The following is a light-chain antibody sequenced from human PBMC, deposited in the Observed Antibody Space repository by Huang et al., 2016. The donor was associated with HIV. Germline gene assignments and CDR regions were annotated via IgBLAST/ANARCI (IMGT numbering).Light chain of an antibody. Sequence: VIWMTQSPSLLSASKGDKVTIDCRVSQGIDSYLSWYQQKPWKAPGLLISAASTLQGGVRSRLNGSGSGTDFTLTISRLQSEDVANYYCQQYYTFPWTFGQGTKVDVK. J-gene: IGKJ1*01. CDR3: QQYYTFPWT. CDR2: AAS. V-gene: IGKV1D-8*01. CDR1: QGIDSY.